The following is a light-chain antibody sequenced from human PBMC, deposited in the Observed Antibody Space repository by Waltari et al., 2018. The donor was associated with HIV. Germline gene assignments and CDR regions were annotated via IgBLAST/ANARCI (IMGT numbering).Light chain of an antibody. Sequence: DIVMTQSPLSLPVTAGEPASISCRSSQRLRHGSGYNYLDWYFQKPGQSPQLLIYLGSNRASGVPDRFSGSGSGTNFTLKIRRVDTENVGIYYCMQALQTPLTFGGGTKVEI. CDR2: LGS. J-gene: IGKJ4*01. CDR3: MQALQTPLT. V-gene: IGKV2-28*01. CDR1: QRLRHGSGYNY.